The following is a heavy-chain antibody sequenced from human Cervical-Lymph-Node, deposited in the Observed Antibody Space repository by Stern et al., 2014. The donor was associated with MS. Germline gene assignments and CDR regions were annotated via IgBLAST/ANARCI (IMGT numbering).Heavy chain of an antibody. V-gene: IGHV4-59*01. CDR1: GGSMNYYY. Sequence: VHLVESGPGLVKPSETLSLTCSVSGGSMNYYYWSWVRQPPGKGLEWIGYISYSGSTGYNPTLKSRVTISVDTSKKHFSLNLNSVTAADTAVYYCARVVVVSATFDFWGQGTLVTVSS. D-gene: IGHD2-21*02. CDR3: ARVVVVSATFDF. CDR2: ISYSGST. J-gene: IGHJ4*02.